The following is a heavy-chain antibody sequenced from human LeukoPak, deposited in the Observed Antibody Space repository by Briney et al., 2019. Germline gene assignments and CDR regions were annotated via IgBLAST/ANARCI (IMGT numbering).Heavy chain of an antibody. CDR2: ISSSSRYI. Sequence: GASLRLSCEASGFIFRNYSMNWVRQSPGKGLEWVSSISSSSRYIYYADSMKGRFTISRDNAKNSLYLQMNSLRAEDTAVYYCTRGPSMVRGVLAWGQGTLVTVSS. CDR3: TRGPSMVRGVLA. J-gene: IGHJ5*02. V-gene: IGHV3-21*01. D-gene: IGHD3-10*01. CDR1: GFIFRNYS.